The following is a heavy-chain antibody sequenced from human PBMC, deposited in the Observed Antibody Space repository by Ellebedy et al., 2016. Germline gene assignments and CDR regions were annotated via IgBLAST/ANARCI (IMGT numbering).Heavy chain of an antibody. J-gene: IGHJ3*02. V-gene: IGHV3-21*01. Sequence: GGSLRLSCAASGFTFGSYSMNWVRQAPGKGLEWVSSISSSSSYIYYADSVKGRFTISRDNAKNSLYLQMNSLRAEDTAVYYCARQDSYYYDSSGYYGDAFDIWGQGTMVTVSS. D-gene: IGHD3-22*01. CDR2: ISSSSSYI. CDR3: ARQDSYYYDSSGYYGDAFDI. CDR1: GFTFGSYS.